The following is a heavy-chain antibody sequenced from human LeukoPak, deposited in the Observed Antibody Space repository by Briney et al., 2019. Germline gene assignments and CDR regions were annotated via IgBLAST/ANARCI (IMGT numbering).Heavy chain of an antibody. D-gene: IGHD6-19*01. CDR2: ISGSGGST. CDR1: GFIFSNHG. CDR3: AKDRQWLVFDY. V-gene: IGHV3-23*01. Sequence: PGMSLRLSCAVSGFIFSNHGMHWVRQAPGKGLEWVSAISGSGGSTYYADSVKGRFTISRDNSKNTLYLQMNSLRAEDTAVYYCAKDRQWLVFDYWGQGTLVTVSS. J-gene: IGHJ4*02.